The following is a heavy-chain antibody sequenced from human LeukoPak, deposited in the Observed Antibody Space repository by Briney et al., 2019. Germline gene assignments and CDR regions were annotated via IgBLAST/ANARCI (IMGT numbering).Heavy chain of an antibody. CDR3: ARDRAVDTAIDAFDI. CDR2: INPNSGGT. V-gene: IGHV1-2*02. D-gene: IGHD5-18*01. Sequence: ASVKVSCKASGYTFTGYYMHWVRQAPGQGLEWMGWINPNSGGTNYAQKFQGRVTMTRDTSISTAYMELSRLRSDDTAVYYCARDRAVDTAIDAFDIWGQGTMVTVSS. J-gene: IGHJ3*02. CDR1: GYTFTGYY.